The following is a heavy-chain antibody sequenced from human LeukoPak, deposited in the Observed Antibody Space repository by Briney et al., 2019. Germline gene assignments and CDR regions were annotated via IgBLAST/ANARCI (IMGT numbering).Heavy chain of an antibody. CDR3: ARRVGVVPAVRFGGWFEP. Sequence: SETLSLTCAVYGGSFSGYYWSWIRQPPGKGLEWIGEINHSGSTNYNPSLKSRVTISVDTSKNQFSLKLSSVTAADTAVYYCARRVGVVPAVRFGGWFEPWGQGTLVSVSS. CDR2: INHSGST. J-gene: IGHJ5*02. CDR1: GGSFSGYY. V-gene: IGHV4-34*01. D-gene: IGHD2-2*01.